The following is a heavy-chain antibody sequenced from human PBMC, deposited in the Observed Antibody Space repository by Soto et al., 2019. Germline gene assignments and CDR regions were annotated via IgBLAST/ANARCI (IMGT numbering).Heavy chain of an antibody. CDR3: ARPLYGDNVHY. D-gene: IGHD4-17*01. CDR2: VNAGNGNT. J-gene: IGHJ4*02. V-gene: IGHV1-3*01. CDR1: GYTFTSYA. Sequence: ASVKVSCKASGYTFTSYAMHWVRQAPGQRLEWMGWVNAGNGNTKYSQKFQGRVTITRDTSASTAYMELSSLRSDDTAVYYCARPLYGDNVHYWSQGTLVTVSS.